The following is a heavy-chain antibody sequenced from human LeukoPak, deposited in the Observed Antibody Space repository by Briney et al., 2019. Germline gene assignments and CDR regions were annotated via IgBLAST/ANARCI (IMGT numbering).Heavy chain of an antibody. CDR1: GFTFSSYA. J-gene: IGHJ4*02. D-gene: IGHD2/OR15-2a*01. Sequence: GGSLRLSCAASGFTFSSYAMSWVRQAPGKGLEWVSAFSGSGGSTYYANSVKGRFTISRDNSKNTLYLQMNSLRAEDTAVYYCARSGLSRFGFWGQGTLVTVSS. CDR3: ARSGLSRFGF. CDR2: FSGSGGST. V-gene: IGHV3-23*01.